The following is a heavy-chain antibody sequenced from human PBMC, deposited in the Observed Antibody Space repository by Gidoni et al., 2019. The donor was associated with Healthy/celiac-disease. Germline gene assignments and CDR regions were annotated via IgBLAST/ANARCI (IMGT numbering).Heavy chain of an antibody. CDR2: INSDGSST. J-gene: IGHJ4*02. D-gene: IGHD1-7*01. Sequence: EVQLVESGGGLVKPGGSLSLSCAASGLPFSSYWMHWVRQAPGKGREWVARINSDGSSTSYADSVKGRFTISRDNAKNTLYLQMNSLRAEDTAVYYCARGNWNYVTVFDYWGQGTLVTVSS. V-gene: IGHV3-74*01. CDR3: ARGNWNYVTVFDY. CDR1: GLPFSSYW.